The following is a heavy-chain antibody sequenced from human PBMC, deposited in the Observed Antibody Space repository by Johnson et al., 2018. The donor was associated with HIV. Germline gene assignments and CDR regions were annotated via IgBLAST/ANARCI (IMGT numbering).Heavy chain of an antibody. V-gene: IGHV3-15*01. Sequence: VQLVESGGGVVRPGGSLRLSCAASGFTFHNYWMSWVRQAPGKGLEWVGRIKTKTDGGTTDYAAPVKGRFTISRDDSKNTLYLQMNSLKTWDTALYYCTTDDYGSGSYYNSDSFDIWGQGTMVTVSS. D-gene: IGHD3-10*01. J-gene: IGHJ3*02. CDR2: IKTKTDGGTT. CDR3: TTDDYGSGSYYNSDSFDI. CDR1: GFTFHNYW.